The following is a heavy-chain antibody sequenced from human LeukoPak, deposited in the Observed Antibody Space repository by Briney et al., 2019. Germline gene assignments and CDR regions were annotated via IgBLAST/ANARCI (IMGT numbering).Heavy chain of an antibody. Sequence: GASVKVSCKTSGYTFTDYYVYWVRQAPGQGLEWMGWISPNSGGSSYTQKFQGRVTMTRNTSISTVYMGLSSLRSDDTAVYYCASRSGSTSGLDYWGQGTRVTVSS. CDR3: ASRSGSTSGLDY. CDR1: GYTFTDYY. J-gene: IGHJ4*02. CDR2: ISPNSGGS. D-gene: IGHD2-15*01. V-gene: IGHV1-2*02.